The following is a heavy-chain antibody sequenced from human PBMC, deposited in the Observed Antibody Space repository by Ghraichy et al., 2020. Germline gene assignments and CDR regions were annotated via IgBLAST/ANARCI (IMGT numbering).Heavy chain of an antibody. Sequence: SLRLSCAASGFTFSSYGLHWVRQAPGKGLEWVAAIWYDGRNKYYADSVQGRFTISRDNSKNTLYLQMNSLRAEDTAVYYCARDTGNGYYDFDDWGQGTLVTVSS. CDR2: IWYDGRNK. CDR1: GFTFSSYG. V-gene: IGHV3-33*01. D-gene: IGHD3-3*01. CDR3: ARDTGNGYYDFDD. J-gene: IGHJ4*02.